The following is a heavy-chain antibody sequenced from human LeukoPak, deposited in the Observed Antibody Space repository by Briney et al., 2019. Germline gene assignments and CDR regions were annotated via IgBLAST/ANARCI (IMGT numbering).Heavy chain of an antibody. CDR1: GGSISSYY. D-gene: IGHD3-3*01. J-gene: IGHJ4*02. CDR3: ARGVPEYYDFWSGYFYYFDY. CDR2: IYYSVST. V-gene: IGHV4-59*01. Sequence: PSETVSLTCTVSGGSISSYYWSWIRQPPGKGLEWIGYIYYSVSTNYNPSLKSRVPISVETSKNQFSLKLPSVTAADTAVYYCARGVPEYYDFWSGYFYYFDYWGQGTLVTVCS.